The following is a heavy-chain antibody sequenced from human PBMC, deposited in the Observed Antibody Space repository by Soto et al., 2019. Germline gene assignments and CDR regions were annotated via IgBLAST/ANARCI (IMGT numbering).Heavy chain of an antibody. V-gene: IGHV1-18*01. CDR2: ISAYNGNT. Sequence: GASVKVSCKASGYTFTSYGISWVRQAPGQGLEWMGWISAYNGNTNYAQKLQGRVTMTTDTSTSTAYMELRSLRSDDTAVYYCARLTYGSGSYYTAIDYYYYMDVWGKGTTVTVSS. CDR1: GYTFTSYG. J-gene: IGHJ6*03. CDR3: ARLTYGSGSYYTAIDYYYYMDV. D-gene: IGHD3-10*01.